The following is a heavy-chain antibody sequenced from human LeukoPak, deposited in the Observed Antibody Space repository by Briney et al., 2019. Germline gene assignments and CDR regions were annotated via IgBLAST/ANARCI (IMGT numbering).Heavy chain of an antibody. J-gene: IGHJ4*02. V-gene: IGHV3-30*02. CDR1: GFTLSSYG. CDR3: AKDLIRSMAPGTADY. CDR2: LPYDGSNK. Sequence: GGSLRLSCAASGFTLSSYGMHWVRQAPGKGLEWVAFLPYDGSNKYYADSVKGRFTISRDNSKNTLYLQMNSLRADDTAVYYCAKDLIRSMAPGTADYWGQGTLVTVSS. D-gene: IGHD2/OR15-2a*01.